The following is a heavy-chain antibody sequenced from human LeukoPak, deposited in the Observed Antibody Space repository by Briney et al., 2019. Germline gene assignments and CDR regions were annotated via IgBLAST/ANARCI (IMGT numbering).Heavy chain of an antibody. D-gene: IGHD3-22*01. CDR3: ASGFMGYDRSGYYDDAFDI. Sequence: ASVKVSCKASGYTFTGYYMHWVRQAPGQGLEWMGWINPNSGGTNYAQKFQGRVAMTRDTSIHTAYMELSRLRSDDTAVYFCASGFMGYDRSGYYDDAFDIWGQGTMVTVSS. CDR2: INPNSGGT. V-gene: IGHV1-2*02. CDR1: GYTFTGYY. J-gene: IGHJ3*02.